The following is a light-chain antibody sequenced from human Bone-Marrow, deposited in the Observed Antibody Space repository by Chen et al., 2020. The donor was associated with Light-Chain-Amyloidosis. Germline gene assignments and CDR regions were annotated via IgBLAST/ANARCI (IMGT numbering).Light chain of an antibody. CDR1: NIGSTS. V-gene: IGLV3-21*02. CDR2: DDS. Sequence: SYVLTQPSSVSVAPGQTATIACGGNNIGSTSVHWYQQRPGQAPLMVAYDDSDWPSGIPERVSGSNSGPTASLAISRVEAGDEADCHCQVWDRSSALPVFCGGTKLTVL. CDR3: QVWDRSSALPV. J-gene: IGLJ3*02.